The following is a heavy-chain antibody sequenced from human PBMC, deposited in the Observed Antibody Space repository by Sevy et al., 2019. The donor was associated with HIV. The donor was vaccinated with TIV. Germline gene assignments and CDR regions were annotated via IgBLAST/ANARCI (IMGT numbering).Heavy chain of an antibody. J-gene: IGHJ4*02. V-gene: IGHV3-15*01. D-gene: IGHD5-18*01. CDR3: TTGDPYNRYGYMRPYFFDY. Sequence: GGSLRLSCAASGFTFTNTWMSWVRQAPGKGLEWVGRIKSKTDGGTGDWAAPVKGRFSISRDDSKNTLYLQMNSLKTEDTAVYYCTTGDPYNRYGYMRPYFFDYWGQGTLVTVSS. CDR1: GFTFTNTW. CDR2: IKSKTDGGTG.